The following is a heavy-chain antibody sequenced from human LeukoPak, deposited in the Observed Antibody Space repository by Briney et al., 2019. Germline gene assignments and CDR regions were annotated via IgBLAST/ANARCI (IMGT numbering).Heavy chain of an antibody. D-gene: IGHD6-19*01. Sequence: ASVKVSCKASGYTFTSYYMHWVRQAPGQGLEWMGIINPSGGSTSHAQKFQGRVTMTRDTSTSTVYMELSSLRSEDTAVYYCARAGIAVAAPGMGSAFDIWGQGTMVTVSS. CDR2: INPSGGST. CDR3: ARAGIAVAAPGMGSAFDI. J-gene: IGHJ3*02. CDR1: GYTFTSYY. V-gene: IGHV1-46*01.